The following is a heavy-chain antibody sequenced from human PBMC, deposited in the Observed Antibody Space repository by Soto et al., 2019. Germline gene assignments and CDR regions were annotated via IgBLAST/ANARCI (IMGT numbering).Heavy chain of an antibody. CDR2: ISTYNGKT. CDR1: GYTLTSYA. V-gene: IGHV1-18*01. J-gene: IGHJ5*02. CDR3: ARDPCWVRAPVEIASWFDL. D-gene: IGHD3-10*01. Sequence: QVQLIQSGGDVKKPGASVKVSCKTSGYTLTSYAISLVRQGPGQVLAGLGWISTYNGKTKYAQILQGRVNMTTHTDTTTTYMEVRDLISDDTADEYYARDPCWVRAPVEIASWFDLWGQGTLVSVSS.